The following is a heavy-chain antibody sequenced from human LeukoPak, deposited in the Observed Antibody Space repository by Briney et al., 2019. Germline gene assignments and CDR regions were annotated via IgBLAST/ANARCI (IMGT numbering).Heavy chain of an antibody. V-gene: IGHV4-38-2*01. D-gene: IGHD2-2*02. J-gene: IGHJ5*02. Sequence: PSETLSLTCAVSGYSISSGYYWGWIRQPPGKGLEWIGSIYHSGSTYYNPSLKSRVTISVDTSKNQFSLKLSSVTAADTAVYYCARLGIYCSSTSCYNGASNWFDPWGQGTLVTVSS. CDR1: GYSISSGYY. CDR3: ARLGIYCSSTSCYNGASNWFDP. CDR2: IYHSGST.